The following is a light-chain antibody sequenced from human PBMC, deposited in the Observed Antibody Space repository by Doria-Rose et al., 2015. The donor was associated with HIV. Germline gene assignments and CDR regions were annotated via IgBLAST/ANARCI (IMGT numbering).Light chain of an antibody. V-gene: IGKV4-1*01. CDR2: WSS. J-gene: IGKJ3*01. Sequence: VLTQPPESLGMSLGERATLNCKSNQSLLYTSKNYLAWYQQKPGQPPKLLIYWSSTRQSGVPARFSGSGSGTDFTLTISSLEADDVAVYYCQQYYDTPSFGPGTTVDIK. CDR3: QQYYDTPS. CDR1: QSLLYTSKNY.